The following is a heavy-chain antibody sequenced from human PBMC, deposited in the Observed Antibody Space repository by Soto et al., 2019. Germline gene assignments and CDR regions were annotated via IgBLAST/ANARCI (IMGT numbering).Heavy chain of an antibody. V-gene: IGHV4-59*01. CDR1: CGSISSYH. Sequence: SETLSLTCKVSCGSISSYHWRWIRQSPGKGLEWTGYVFYPGSTKYNPALKRRVTISVDTSKNQFSLKLSSVSAADTGLYYCARSYSGTFYGYDTWGQGILVTVSS. CDR2: VFYPGST. D-gene: IGHD1-26*01. J-gene: IGHJ5*02. CDR3: ARSYSGTFYGYDT.